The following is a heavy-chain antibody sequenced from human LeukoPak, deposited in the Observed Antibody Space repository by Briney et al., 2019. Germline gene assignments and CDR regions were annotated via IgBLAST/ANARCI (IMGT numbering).Heavy chain of an antibody. CDR3: ARGHDFWSGYPYYFDY. D-gene: IGHD3-3*01. CDR1: GFTFSSYG. J-gene: IGHJ4*02. Sequence: PGGSLRLSCAASGFTFSSYGMHWVRQAPGKGLEWVAVIWYDGSNKYYADSVKGRFTISRDNSKNTLYLQMNSLRAEDTAVYYCARGHDFWSGYPYYFDYWGQGTPVTVSS. CDR2: IWYDGSNK. V-gene: IGHV3-33*01.